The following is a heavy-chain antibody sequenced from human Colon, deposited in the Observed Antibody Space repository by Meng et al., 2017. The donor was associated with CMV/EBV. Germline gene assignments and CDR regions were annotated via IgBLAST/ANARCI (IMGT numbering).Heavy chain of an antibody. Sequence: QVQLEQSGAEVKKPGSSVKVSCKASGATFSIYSLTWVRQAPGQGLEWMGRIIPIFRKVNYAQNFQGRVTIIADEPTSTGYMELRNLRSEDTGVYYCATDHLWGMPNWGRGTLVTVSS. CDR2: IIPIFRKV. CDR3: ATDHLWGMPN. D-gene: IGHD3-3*02. J-gene: IGHJ4*02. V-gene: IGHV1-69*15. CDR1: GATFSIYS.